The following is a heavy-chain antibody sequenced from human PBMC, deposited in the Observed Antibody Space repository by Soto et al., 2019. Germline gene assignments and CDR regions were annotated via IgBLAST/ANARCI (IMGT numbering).Heavy chain of an antibody. V-gene: IGHV3-30*18. Sequence: WGSLRLSCEASGFTFSSYGMHWVRQAPGKGLEWVAVISYDGSNKYYADSVKGRFTISRDNSKNALYLQMNSLRAEDTAVYYCAKDRDIVVVPADEAPYYYYYGMDVWGQGTTVTVSS. CDR2: ISYDGSNK. CDR1: GFTFSSYG. D-gene: IGHD2-2*01. J-gene: IGHJ6*02. CDR3: AKDRDIVVVPADEAPYYYYYGMDV.